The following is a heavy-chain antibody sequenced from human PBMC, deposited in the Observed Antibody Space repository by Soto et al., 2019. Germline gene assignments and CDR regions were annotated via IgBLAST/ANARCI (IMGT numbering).Heavy chain of an antibody. CDR3: ASPGVVRGMIVPDDAFDI. Sequence: GGSLRLSCAASGFTFSSYAMSWVRQAPGEGLEWVSAISGSGGSTYYADSVKGRFTISRDNSKNTLHLQMNSLRAEDTAVYYCASPGVVRGMIVPDDAFDIWGQGTMVTVSS. CDR2: ISGSGGST. V-gene: IGHV3-23*01. CDR1: GFTFSSYA. J-gene: IGHJ3*02. D-gene: IGHD3-22*01.